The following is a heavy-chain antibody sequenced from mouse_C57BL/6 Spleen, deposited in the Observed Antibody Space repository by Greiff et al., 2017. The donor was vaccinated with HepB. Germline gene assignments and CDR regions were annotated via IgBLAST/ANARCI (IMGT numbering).Heavy chain of an antibody. J-gene: IGHJ4*01. CDR1: GYTFTSYG. CDR3: ARRSYDYDGRGHAMDY. CDR2: IYPRSGNT. D-gene: IGHD2-4*01. Sequence: QVQLQQSGAELARPGASVKLSCKASGYTFTSYGISWVKQRTGQGLEWIGEIYPRSGNTYYNEKFKGKATLTADKSSSTAYMELRSLPSEDSAVYFCARRSYDYDGRGHAMDYWGQGTSVTVSS. V-gene: IGHV1-81*01.